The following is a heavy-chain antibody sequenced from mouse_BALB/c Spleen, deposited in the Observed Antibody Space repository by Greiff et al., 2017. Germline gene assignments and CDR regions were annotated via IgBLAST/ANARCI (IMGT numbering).Heavy chain of an antibody. V-gene: IGHV1S16*01. Sequence: QVQLQQSGAELVKPGASVKLSCKASGYTFTSYYMYWVKQRPGQGLEWIGEINPSNGGTNYNEKFKRKATLTVDKSSSTAYMQLSSLTSEDSAVYYCTKGGYYGGVDYWGQGTTLTVSS. D-gene: IGHD1-1*01. CDR1: GYTFTSYY. J-gene: IGHJ2*01. CDR2: INPSNGGT. CDR3: TKGGYYGGVDY.